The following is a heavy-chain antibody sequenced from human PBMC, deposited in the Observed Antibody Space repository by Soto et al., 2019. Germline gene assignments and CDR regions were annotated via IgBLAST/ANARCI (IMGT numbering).Heavy chain of an antibody. CDR3: AARRTRYSSRHYYYYMDV. V-gene: IGHV3-9*01. CDR1: GFTFDDYA. J-gene: IGHJ6*03. D-gene: IGHD6-13*01. Sequence: EVQLVESGGGLVQPGRSLRLSCAASGFTFDDYAMHWVRQAPGKGLEWVSGISWNSGSIGYADSVKGRFTISRENAKNSLYLQMNSLRSEDTALYYCAARRTRYSSRHYYYYMDVWGKGTTVTVSS. CDR2: ISWNSGSI.